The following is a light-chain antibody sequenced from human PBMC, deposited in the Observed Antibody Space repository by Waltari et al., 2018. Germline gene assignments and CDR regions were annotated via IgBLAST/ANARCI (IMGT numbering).Light chain of an antibody. Sequence: QSVLTQPPSVSAAPRQRVTISCSGSSSNIGTNAVNWYQQLPGKAPKLLIYYDDLLPSGVSDRFSGSKSGTSASLAISGLQSEDEADYYCAAWDDSLNGVVFGGGTKLTVL. CDR3: AAWDDSLNGVV. CDR2: YDD. J-gene: IGLJ2*01. V-gene: IGLV1-36*01. CDR1: SSNIGTNA.